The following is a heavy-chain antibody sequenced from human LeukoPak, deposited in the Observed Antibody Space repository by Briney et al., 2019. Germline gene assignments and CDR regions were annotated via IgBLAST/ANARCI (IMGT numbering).Heavy chain of an antibody. D-gene: IGHD1-26*01. CDR1: GFTFDDYG. CDR2: INWNGATT. J-gene: IGHJ5*02. V-gene: IGHV3-20*04. Sequence: PRGSLRLSCVASGFTFDDYGMSWVRQAPGKGLECVSGINWNGATTSYADSVKGRFTISRDNAKNSLYLQMNSLRAEDTAVYYCARESVGATASNWFDPWGQGTLVTVSS. CDR3: ARESVGATASNWFDP.